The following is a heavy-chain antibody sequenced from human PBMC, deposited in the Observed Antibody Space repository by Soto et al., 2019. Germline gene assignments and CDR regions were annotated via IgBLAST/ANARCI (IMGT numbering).Heavy chain of an antibody. D-gene: IGHD3-3*01. CDR3: ARGLFDFWSGYYIFDY. V-gene: IGHV4-39*07. Sequence: SETLSLTCTISGASITSSGYYWGWIRQSPGKGLEWIGKINHSGNTNYNPSLKSRVTISVDTSKNQFSLKLSSVTAADTAVYYCARGLFDFWSGYYIFDYWGQGTLVTVSS. CDR1: GASITSSGYY. J-gene: IGHJ4*02. CDR2: INHSGNT.